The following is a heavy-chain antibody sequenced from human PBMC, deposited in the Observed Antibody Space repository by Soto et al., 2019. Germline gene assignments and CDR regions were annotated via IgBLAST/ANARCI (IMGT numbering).Heavy chain of an antibody. CDR1: GFSFSDYY. CDR3: ARGILGPAAMFGLFDF. CDR2: ISYSGNDI. Sequence: QVQLVEAGGGLVKPGGSLRLSCAASGFSFSDYYMTWIRHAPGKGLEWVSYISYSGNDIYYADSVKCRFTIYRDNPKHSLYLQLNSLIAEDTAGLYGARGILGPAAMFGLFDFWGQGTLVTVSS. D-gene: IGHD2-2*01. V-gene: IGHV3-11*01. J-gene: IGHJ4*02.